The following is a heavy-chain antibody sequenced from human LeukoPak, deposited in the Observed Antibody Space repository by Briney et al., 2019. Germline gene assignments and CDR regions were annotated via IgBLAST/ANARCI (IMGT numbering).Heavy chain of an antibody. CDR2: ISGSGGST. CDR3: AKDPPYYDFWSGSFDY. CDR1: GFTFGSYA. D-gene: IGHD3-3*01. V-gene: IGHV3-23*01. J-gene: IGHJ4*02. Sequence: TGGSLRLSCAASGFTFGSYAMSWVRQAPGKGLEWVSAISGSGGSTYYADSVKGRFTISRDNSKNTLYLQMNSLRAEDTAVYYCAKDPPYYDFWSGSFDYWGQGTLVTVSS.